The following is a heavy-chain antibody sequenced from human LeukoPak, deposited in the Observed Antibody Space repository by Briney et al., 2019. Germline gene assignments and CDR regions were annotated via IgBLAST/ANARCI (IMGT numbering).Heavy chain of an antibody. J-gene: IGHJ4*02. V-gene: IGHV4-34*01. CDR3: ARGANYGSGSYSAYYFDY. D-gene: IGHD3-10*01. CDR2: INHSGST. CDR1: GGSFSGYY. Sequence: SETLSLTCAVYGGSFSGYYWSWIRQPPGKGLEWIGEINHSGSTNYNPSLKSRVTISVDTSKNQFSLKLSSVTAADTAVYYCARGANYGSGSYSAYYFDYWGQGTLVTVSS.